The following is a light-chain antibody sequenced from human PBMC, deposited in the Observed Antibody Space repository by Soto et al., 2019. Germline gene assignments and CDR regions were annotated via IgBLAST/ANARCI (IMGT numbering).Light chain of an antibody. CDR3: QQRSNWLT. V-gene: IGKV3-11*01. CDR1: QSISSA. Sequence: EIVLTLSPATLSLSPGERATLSCRASQSISSALAWYQQRPGQPPRLLIYDASDRADGIPARFSGTRSGTDFTLTISSLEPEDFAVYYCQQRSNWLTFGGGTRVDIK. J-gene: IGKJ4*01. CDR2: DAS.